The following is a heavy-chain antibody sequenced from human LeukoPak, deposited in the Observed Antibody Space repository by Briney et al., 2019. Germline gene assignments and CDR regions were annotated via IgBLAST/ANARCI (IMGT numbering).Heavy chain of an antibody. CDR1: GFTFSSYA. CDR2: ISGSGGST. Sequence: PGGSLRPSCAASGFTFSSYAMSWVRQAPGKGLEWVSAISGSGGSTYYADSVKGRFTISRDNSKNTLYLQMNSLRAEDTAVYYCAKASGGQQLTRPSYYFDYWGQGTLVTVSS. D-gene: IGHD6-13*01. CDR3: AKASGGQQLTRPSYYFDY. J-gene: IGHJ4*02. V-gene: IGHV3-23*01.